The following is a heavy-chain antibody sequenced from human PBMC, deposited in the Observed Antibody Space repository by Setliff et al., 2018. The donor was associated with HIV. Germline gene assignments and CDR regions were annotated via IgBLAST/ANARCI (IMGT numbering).Heavy chain of an antibody. CDR1: GGSISSHY. Sequence: SETLSLTCTVSGGSISSHYWSWIRQPPGKGLEWIGYIYFNGNTYYNPSLRSRATMSVDTSKNQFSLMLSSVTAADTAVYYCARDMHANINAQDIWGQGTVVTVSS. D-gene: IGHD2-8*01. J-gene: IGHJ3*02. V-gene: IGHV4-59*11. CDR3: ARDMHANINAQDI. CDR2: IYFNGNT.